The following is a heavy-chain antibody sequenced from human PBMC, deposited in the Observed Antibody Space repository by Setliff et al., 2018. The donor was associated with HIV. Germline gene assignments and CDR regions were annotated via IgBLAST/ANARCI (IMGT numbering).Heavy chain of an antibody. CDR2: VRSKPNGGTT. CDR1: GFTFDDYA. CDR3: TRDRRGSNSWSGYNGGFDY. Sequence: GESLKISCAASGFTFDDYALTWVRQAPGKGLEWVGFVRSKPNGGTTDYAASVKGRFTISRDDAKTIAYLHMNSLTTDDTAVYFCTRDRRGSNSWSGYNGGFDYWGQGALVTVSS. D-gene: IGHD3-3*01. V-gene: IGHV3-49*04. J-gene: IGHJ4*02.